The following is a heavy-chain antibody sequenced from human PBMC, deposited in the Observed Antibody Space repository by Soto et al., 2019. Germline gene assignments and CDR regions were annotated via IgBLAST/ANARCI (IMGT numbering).Heavy chain of an antibody. CDR3: AREVGGRNRGNRFDP. V-gene: IGHV4-31*03. D-gene: IGHD1-26*01. Sequence: TLSLTCTLPGGSISSGGYYWSWIRQHPGKGLEWIGYIYYSGSTYYNPSHKSRVTISVDTSKNQFSLKLSSVTAEDTAVYYFAREVGGRNRGNRFDPWGQGTLVTVSS. J-gene: IGHJ5*02. CDR1: GGSISSGGYY. CDR2: IYYSGST.